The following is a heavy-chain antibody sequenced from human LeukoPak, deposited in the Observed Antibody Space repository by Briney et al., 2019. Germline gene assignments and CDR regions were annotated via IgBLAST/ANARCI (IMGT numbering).Heavy chain of an antibody. CDR2: ISAYNGNT. J-gene: IGHJ6*04. V-gene: IGHV1-18*01. D-gene: IGHD2-2*01. CDR1: GYTFTSYG. CDR3: ARVPRYCSSTSCPSGDYYGMDV. Sequence: GASVKVSYKASGYTFTSYGISWVRQAPGQGLEWMGWISAYNGNTNYAQKLQGRVTMTTDTSTSTAYMELRSLRSDDTAVYYCARVPRYCSSTSCPSGDYYGMDVWGKGTTVTVSS.